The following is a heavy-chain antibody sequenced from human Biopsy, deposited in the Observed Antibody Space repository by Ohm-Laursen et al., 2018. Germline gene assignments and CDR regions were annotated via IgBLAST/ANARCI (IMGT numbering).Heavy chain of an antibody. J-gene: IGHJ4*02. CDR3: AKCMTGGSNYYFHH. CDR1: GFTFSSYG. CDR2: IWYDGSNK. Sequence: SLRLSCSASGFTFSSYGMHWVRQAPGKGLEWVAAIWYDGSNKNYADSVKGRFTISRGNSKNTLYLQMNSLRGEDTAVYYCAKCMTGGSNYYFHHCGQGTLVTVSS. V-gene: IGHV3-33*06. D-gene: IGHD2-8*01.